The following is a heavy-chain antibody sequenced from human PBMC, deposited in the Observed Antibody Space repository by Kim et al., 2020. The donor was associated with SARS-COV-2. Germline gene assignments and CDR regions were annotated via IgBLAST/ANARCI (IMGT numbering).Heavy chain of an antibody. CDR2: IYYSGST. D-gene: IGHD2-2*01. J-gene: IGHJ5*02. CDR3: ARDQYAIDP. V-gene: IGHV4-31*03. Sequence: SETLSLTCTVSGVSISSGNYYWTWIRQPPGKGLEWIGYIYYSGSTYYNPSLKSRVTISADTSKNQFSLKLSSVTVADTAMYYCARDQYAIDPWGQGTLVTVSS. CDR1: GVSISSGNYY.